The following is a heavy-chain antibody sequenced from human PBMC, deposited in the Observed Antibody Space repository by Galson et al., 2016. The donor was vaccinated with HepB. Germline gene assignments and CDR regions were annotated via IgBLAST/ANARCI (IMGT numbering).Heavy chain of an antibody. CDR3: ARNTRGYLDP. V-gene: IGHV3-30*03. J-gene: IGHJ5*02. CDR1: GFTFSTYG. CDR2: LSHDGGNK. Sequence: SLRLSCAASGFTFSTYGMHWVRQAPGQGLEWVAILSHDGGNKYYAASVKGRFTISRDNSKSTLYLQINSLRAADTALYYCARNTRGYLDPWGQGTLVTVSS. D-gene: IGHD3-22*01.